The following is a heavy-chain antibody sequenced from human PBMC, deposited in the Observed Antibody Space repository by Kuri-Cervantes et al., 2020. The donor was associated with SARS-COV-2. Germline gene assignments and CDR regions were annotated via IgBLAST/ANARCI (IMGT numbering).Heavy chain of an antibody. CDR2: INHSGST. CDR3: ARAELGLGWFFDL. V-gene: IGHV4-34*01. Sequence: SETLSLTCEVYGGSLSYYYWSWVRQPPGKGLEWIGEINHSGSTNYNPSLKRRVTISGDTSKNQFSLKLSSVTAADTAVYYCARAELGLGWFFDLWGRGTLVTVSS. D-gene: IGHD6-13*01. J-gene: IGHJ2*01. CDR1: GGSLSYYY.